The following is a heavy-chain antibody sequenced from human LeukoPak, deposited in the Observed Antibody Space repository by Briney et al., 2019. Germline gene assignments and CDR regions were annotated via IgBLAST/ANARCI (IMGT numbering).Heavy chain of an antibody. D-gene: IGHD3-22*01. CDR1: GYTFSSYA. V-gene: IGHV3-23*01. J-gene: IGHJ3*02. CDR3: ARGRSGYGPFDAFDI. Sequence: QPGGSLRLSCTASGYTFSSYAMTWVRQAPGEGLEWVSAISGSGANTYYAGSVKGRFAASRDNSKYTLYLQMRSLRAEDTAVYYCARGRSGYGPFDAFDIWGHGTWVTVSS. CDR2: ISGSGANT.